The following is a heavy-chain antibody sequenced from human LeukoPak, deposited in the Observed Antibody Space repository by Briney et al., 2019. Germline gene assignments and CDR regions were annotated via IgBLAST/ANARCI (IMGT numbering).Heavy chain of an antibody. CDR1: GGSISSGDYY. V-gene: IGHV4-30-4*08. Sequence: SETLSLTCTVSGGSISSGDYYWSWIRQPPGKGLEWIGYIYYSGSTYYNPSLKSRVTISVDTSKNQFSLKLSSVTAADTAVYYCARLLRGYYYMDVWGKGTTVTVSS. D-gene: IGHD2-15*01. J-gene: IGHJ6*03. CDR3: ARLLRGYYYMDV. CDR2: IYYSGST.